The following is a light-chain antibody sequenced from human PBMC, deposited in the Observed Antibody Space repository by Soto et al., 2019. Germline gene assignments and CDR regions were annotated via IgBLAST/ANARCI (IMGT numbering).Light chain of an antibody. CDR3: QPYGTSPWT. J-gene: IGKJ1*01. V-gene: IGKV3-20*01. CDR2: GAS. Sequence: EIVLTQSPGTLSLSPGERATLSCRASQSVSRNFLAWYQQIPGQAPRLLIHGASTRATAIPDRFSGSGSGTDFTLTITRLGPEDFAVYYCQPYGTSPWTFGQGTKVEVK. CDR1: QSVSRNF.